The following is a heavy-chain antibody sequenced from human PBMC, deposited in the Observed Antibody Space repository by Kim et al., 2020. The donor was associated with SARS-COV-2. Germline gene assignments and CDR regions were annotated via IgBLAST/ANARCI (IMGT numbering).Heavy chain of an antibody. J-gene: IGHJ6*02. Sequence: SVKVSCKASGGTFSSYAISWVRQAPGQGLEWMGRIIPILGIANYAQKFQGRVTITADKSTSTAYMELSSLRSEDTAVYYCARDQHYYDSPYYYYYGMDVWGQGTTVTVSS. V-gene: IGHV1-69*04. CDR1: GGTFSSYA. CDR2: IIPILGIA. CDR3: ARDQHYYDSPYYYYYGMDV. D-gene: IGHD3-22*01.